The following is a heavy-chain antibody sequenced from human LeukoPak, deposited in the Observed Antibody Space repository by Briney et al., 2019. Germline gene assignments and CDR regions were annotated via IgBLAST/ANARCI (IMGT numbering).Heavy chain of an antibody. J-gene: IGHJ4*02. CDR1: GGSISSYY. V-gene: IGHV4-59*08. Sequence: SETLSLTCTVSGGSISSYYWSWIRQSPGKGLEWIGYIYYSGSTNYNPSLKSRVTISVDTSKNQFSLKLSSVTAADTAVYYCAGTDYSSGWSFDYWGQGTLVTVSS. CDR3: AGTDYSSGWSFDY. D-gene: IGHD6-19*01. CDR2: IYYSGST.